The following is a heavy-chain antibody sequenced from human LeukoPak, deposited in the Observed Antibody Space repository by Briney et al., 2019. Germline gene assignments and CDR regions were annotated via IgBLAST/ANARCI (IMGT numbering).Heavy chain of an antibody. CDR2: ISSSSSTI. CDR1: GLTFSSYS. Sequence: PGGSLRLSCAASGLTFSSYSMNWVRQAPGKGLECVSYISSSSSTIYYADSVKGRFTISRDNAKNSLYLQMNSLRAEDTAVYYCARETGRDIVVVPAATPPSYWGQGTLVTVSS. D-gene: IGHD2-2*01. CDR3: ARETGRDIVVVPAATPPSY. V-gene: IGHV3-48*01. J-gene: IGHJ4*02.